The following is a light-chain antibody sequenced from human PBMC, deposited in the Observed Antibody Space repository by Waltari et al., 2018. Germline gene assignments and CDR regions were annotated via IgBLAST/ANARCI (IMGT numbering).Light chain of an antibody. CDR2: KAS. Sequence: DIQMTQSPSTLSASVGDRVTITCRASQSISSWLDWYQQKPGKAPKPLIYKASSLESGVPSRFSGSGSETEFTLTISSLQPDDFATYYCQQYKSYPLTFGGGTKVEIK. CDR3: QQYKSYPLT. V-gene: IGKV1-5*03. J-gene: IGKJ4*01. CDR1: QSISSW.